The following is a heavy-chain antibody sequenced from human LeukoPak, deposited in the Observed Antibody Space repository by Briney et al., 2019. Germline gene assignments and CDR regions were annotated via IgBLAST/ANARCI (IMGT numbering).Heavy chain of an antibody. D-gene: IGHD1-1*01. Sequence: PAASLRLSCAASGFTFSSYAMSWVRQAPGKGLEWVSAISGSGGSTYYTDSVKGRFTISRDNSKNTLYLQMNSLRAEDTAVYYCAKVIGWKWAFDIWGQGTMVTVSS. J-gene: IGHJ3*02. CDR1: GFTFSSYA. CDR3: AKVIGWKWAFDI. CDR2: ISGSGGST. V-gene: IGHV3-23*01.